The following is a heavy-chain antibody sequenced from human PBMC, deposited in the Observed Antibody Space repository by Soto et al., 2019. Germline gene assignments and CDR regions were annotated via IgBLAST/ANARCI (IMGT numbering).Heavy chain of an antibody. CDR3: ARDMSGGSSWYEFDS. D-gene: IGHD6-13*01. CDR1: GDSIRSSY. V-gene: IGHV4-59*01. J-gene: IGHJ4*02. CDR2: FYYTGTT. Sequence: QVQLQESGPGLVKPSETLSLTCTVSGDSIRSSYWSWVRQPPGRGLEWIGYFYYTGTTNSNPSPKSRASISADTSKNMFSLKVVSVTPAATAVYFCARDMSGGSSWYEFDSWGPGTLVTVSS.